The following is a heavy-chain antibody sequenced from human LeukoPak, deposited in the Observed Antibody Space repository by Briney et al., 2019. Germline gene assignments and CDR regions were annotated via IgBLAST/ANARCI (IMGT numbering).Heavy chain of an antibody. Sequence: ASVKVSCKASGYTFTGYYMHWVRQAPGQGLEWMGWINPNSGGTNYTQKFQGRVTKTRDTSISTAYMELSRLTSDDTAVYFCARGRSVNYFGQDYWGQGTLVTVSS. CDR1: GYTFTGYY. J-gene: IGHJ4*02. V-gene: IGHV1-2*02. D-gene: IGHD3-10*01. CDR3: ARGRSVNYFGQDY. CDR2: INPNSGGT.